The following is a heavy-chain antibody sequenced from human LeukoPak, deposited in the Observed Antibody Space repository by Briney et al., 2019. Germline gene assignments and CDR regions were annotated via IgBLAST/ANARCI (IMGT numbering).Heavy chain of an antibody. CDR3: ARACTTGCYIAPHTDY. D-gene: IGHD2-2*02. CDR1: GFTFSSYY. J-gene: IGHJ4*02. V-gene: IGHV3-7*01. Sequence: PGGSLRLSCAASGFTFSSYYMTWVRQAPGKGLEWVATIKQSGSEKYYVDSVKGRFTILRDNVENSLFLQMNSLRVEDTAVYYCARACTTGCYIAPHTDYWGQGTLVTVSS. CDR2: IKQSGSEK.